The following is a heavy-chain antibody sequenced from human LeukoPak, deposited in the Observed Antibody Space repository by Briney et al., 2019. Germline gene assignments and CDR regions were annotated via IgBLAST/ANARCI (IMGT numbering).Heavy chain of an antibody. D-gene: IGHD3-10*01. CDR3: ARSRFLLLWFGDQKGDAFDI. CDR2: FIPILGTA. J-gene: IGHJ3*02. CDR1: GGTFSDYA. V-gene: IGHV1-69*10. Sequence: ASVKVSCKASGGTFSDYALNWVRQAPGQGLEWMGVFIPILGTANSTQKFQGRVTITADISTNTVYMELSSLRSEDAAVYYCARSRFLLLWFGDQKGDAFDIWGQGTMVTVSS.